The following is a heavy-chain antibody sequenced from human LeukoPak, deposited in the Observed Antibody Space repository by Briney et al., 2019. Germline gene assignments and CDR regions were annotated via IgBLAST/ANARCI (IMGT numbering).Heavy chain of an antibody. CDR2: INVNGGST. J-gene: IGHJ4*02. CDR1: GFRFDDYG. D-gene: IGHD5-24*01. V-gene: IGHV3-20*04. CDR3: ARSAGYNYAYYFDY. Sequence: GGSLRLSCAVSGFRFDDYGMSWVRQAPGRGLEWVSGINVNGGSTGYADSVKGRFTISRDNAKNTLYLQMNSLRAEDTAVYYCARSAGYNYAYYFDYWGQGTLVTVSS.